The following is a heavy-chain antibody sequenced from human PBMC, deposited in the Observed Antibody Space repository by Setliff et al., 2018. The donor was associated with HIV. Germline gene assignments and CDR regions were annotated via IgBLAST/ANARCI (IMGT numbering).Heavy chain of an antibody. CDR1: GYTFTSSG. CDR2: INVGNGNT. Sequence: ASVKVSCKASGYTFTSSGITWVRQAPGQGLEWMAWINVGNGNTKTARKFQGRVALTTDTSTSTAHMELRNLRSDDTAVYYCARDSGMAVVGTWRRLDPWGQGTLVTVSS. D-gene: IGHD6-19*01. V-gene: IGHV1-18*01. CDR3: ARDSGMAVVGTWRRLDP. J-gene: IGHJ5*02.